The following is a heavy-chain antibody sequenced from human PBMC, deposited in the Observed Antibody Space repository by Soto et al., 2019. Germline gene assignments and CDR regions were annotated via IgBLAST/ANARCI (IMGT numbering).Heavy chain of an antibody. J-gene: IGHJ4*02. CDR3: TTGLSSGYYNFDS. V-gene: IGHV3-15*01. CDR2: IKRETDGGTT. Sequence: EVQLVESGGGLVKPGGSLRLSCTASGFTFSNAWMSWVRQAPGKGLEWVGRIKRETDGGTTDYTAPVKGRFIISRDESKDTLYLQMNSLKTEDTAVYYCTTGLSSGYYNFDSWGQGTLVTVSS. CDR1: GFTFSNAW. D-gene: IGHD3-22*01.